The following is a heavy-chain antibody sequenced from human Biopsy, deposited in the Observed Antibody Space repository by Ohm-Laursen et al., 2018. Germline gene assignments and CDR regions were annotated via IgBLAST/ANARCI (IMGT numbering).Heavy chain of an antibody. Sequence: EASVKVSCKASGGNLRSYGISWVRQAPGQGLEWMGGIIPAFGVVNYGQNFEGRVTIDADDSTTTVDLSSLTSEDTAVYYCARGEAARVNDNYRYRLDHWGQGTTVVVSS. J-gene: IGHJ6*02. D-gene: IGHD6-6*01. V-gene: IGHV1-69*13. CDR2: IIPAFGVV. CDR3: ARGEAARVNDNYRYRLDH. CDR1: GGNLRSYG.